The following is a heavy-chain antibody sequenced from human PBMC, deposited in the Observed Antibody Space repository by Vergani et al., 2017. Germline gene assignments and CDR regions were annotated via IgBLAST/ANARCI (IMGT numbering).Heavy chain of an antibody. D-gene: IGHD3-3*01. CDR1: GGTFSSYA. CDR3: ARDGSYDFWSGYQGAYNWFDP. V-gene: IGHV1-69*17. J-gene: IGHJ5*02. Sequence: QVQLVQSGAEVKKPGSSVKVSCKASGGTFSSYAISWVRQAPGQGLECMGGIIPIFGIANYAQKFQGRVTITADKSTSTAYMELSSLRSEDTAVYYCARDGSYDFWSGYQGAYNWFDPWGQGTLVTVSS. CDR2: IIPIFGIA.